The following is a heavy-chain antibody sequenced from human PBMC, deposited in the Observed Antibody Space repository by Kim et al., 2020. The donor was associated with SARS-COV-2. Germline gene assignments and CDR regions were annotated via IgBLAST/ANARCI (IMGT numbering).Heavy chain of an antibody. V-gene: IGHV3-23*01. Sequence: GGSLRLSCAASGFIFRVYAMNWVRQAPGKGLEWISSITASGRDTYYADSVKGRFTISRDNSNDILYLQVNSLRGDDTAIYYCAKDVGSKTLDYFDSWG. CDR2: ITASGRDT. J-gene: IGHJ4*01. D-gene: IGHD1-1*01. CDR1: GFIFRVYA. CDR3: AKDVGSKTLDYFDS.